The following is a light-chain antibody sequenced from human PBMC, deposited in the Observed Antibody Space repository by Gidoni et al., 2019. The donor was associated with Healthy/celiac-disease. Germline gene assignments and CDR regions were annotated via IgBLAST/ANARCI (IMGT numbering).Light chain of an antibody. V-gene: IGKV1-39*01. Sequence: DFQMTQTPSSLSASVGDRVTITCRASQSISSYLNWYQQKPGKAPKLLIYAASSLQSGVPSRFSGSGSWTDFTLTISSLQPEDFATYYCQQSYSTPITFGQGTRLEIK. CDR2: AAS. CDR3: QQSYSTPIT. J-gene: IGKJ5*01. CDR1: QSISSY.